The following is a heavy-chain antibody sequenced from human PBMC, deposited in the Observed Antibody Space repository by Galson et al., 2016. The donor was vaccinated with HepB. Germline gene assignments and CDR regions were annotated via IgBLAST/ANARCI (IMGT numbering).Heavy chain of an antibody. CDR1: GGSISSGTYY. CDR3: ASCLRADGQWWFDP. D-gene: IGHD5/OR15-5a*01. J-gene: IGHJ5*02. V-gene: IGHV4-61*02. Sequence: TLSLTCTVSGGSISSGTYYWTWIRQSAGKGLEWIGRVYTDGSTNYNPSLKSRVTISLDASKNHFSLNLNSVTAADTAIYYCASCLRADGQWWFDPWGQGILVTVSS. CDR2: VYTDGST.